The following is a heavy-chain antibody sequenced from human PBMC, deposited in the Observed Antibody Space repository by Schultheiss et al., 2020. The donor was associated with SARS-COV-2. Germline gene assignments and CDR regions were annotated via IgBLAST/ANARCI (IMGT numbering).Heavy chain of an antibody. V-gene: IGHV4-59*08. J-gene: IGHJ6*03. D-gene: IGHD5-12*01. CDR2: IYYSGST. CDR1: GGSISSYY. Sequence: SETLSLTCTVSGGSISSYYWSWIRQPPGKGLEWIGYIYYSGSTNYNPSLKSRVTISVDTSKNQFSLKLSSVTAADTAVYYCARALSGGYSGYEYYYYYMDVWGKGTTGTVS. CDR3: ARALSGGYSGYEYYYYYMDV.